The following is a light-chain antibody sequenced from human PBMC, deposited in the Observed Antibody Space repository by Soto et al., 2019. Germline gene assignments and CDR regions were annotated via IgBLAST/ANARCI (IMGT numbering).Light chain of an antibody. CDR2: KAS. CDR3: QKYNSYPLT. J-gene: IGKJ1*01. CDR1: QSISSR. Sequence: DIQMTQSPSTLSASVGDRVTITCRASQSISSRFACYQQKPGKEPKLLIYKASSLERGVQSRFSGSGSGTEFILTISILQHDDFAAFYCQKYNSYPLTLGQGTKVEIK. V-gene: IGKV1-5*03.